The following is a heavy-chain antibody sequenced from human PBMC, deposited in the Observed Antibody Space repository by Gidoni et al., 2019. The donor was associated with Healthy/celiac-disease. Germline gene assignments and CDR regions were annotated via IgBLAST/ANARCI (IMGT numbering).Heavy chain of an antibody. D-gene: IGHD3-22*01. CDR1: GFTFSHSF. CDR3: ARPGRKYYYDSSGYLAD. J-gene: IGHJ4*02. Sequence: QVQLVESGGGLVKPGGSLRRSRAASGFTFSHSFMSWIRQAQGKGLEWVSYISSSSSYTNYADSVKSRFTISRDNAKNSLYLQMNSLRAEDTAVYYCARPGRKYYYDSSGYLADWGQGTLVTVSS. V-gene: IGHV3-11*05. CDR2: ISSSSSYT.